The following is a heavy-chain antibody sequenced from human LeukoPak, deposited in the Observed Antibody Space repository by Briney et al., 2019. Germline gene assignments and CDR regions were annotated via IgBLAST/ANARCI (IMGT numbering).Heavy chain of an antibody. Sequence: GGSLRLSCAASGFTFSSYSMNWVRQAPGKGLEWVSGISPGGDIKYYADSVKGRFTISRDNSKNTVYLQMDSLRFEDAAVYYCAQDLAWIRFDNWGQGTLVTVSS. D-gene: IGHD5-12*01. CDR1: GFTFSSYS. CDR3: AQDLAWIRFDN. J-gene: IGHJ4*02. V-gene: IGHV3-23*01. CDR2: ISPGGDIK.